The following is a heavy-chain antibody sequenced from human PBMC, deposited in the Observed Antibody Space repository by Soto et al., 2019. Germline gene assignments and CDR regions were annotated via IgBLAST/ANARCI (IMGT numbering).Heavy chain of an antibody. V-gene: IGHV4-31*03. J-gene: IGHJ4*02. CDR2: IYYSGST. D-gene: IGHD6-19*01. CDR3: ARSGAGTTTTDY. CDR1: GGSISSGGYY. Sequence: QVQLQESGPGLVKPSQTLSLTCTVSGGSISSGGYYWSWIRQHPGKGLEWIGYIYYSGSTYYNPSLKSRVTIPVDTSKNQFSLKLSSVTAADTAVYYCARSGAGTTTTDYWGQGTLVTVSS.